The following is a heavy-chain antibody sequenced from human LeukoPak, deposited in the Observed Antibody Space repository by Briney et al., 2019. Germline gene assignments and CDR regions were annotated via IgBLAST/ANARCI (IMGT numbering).Heavy chain of an antibody. CDR3: ARDVTPRY. CDR2: ISYDGSNK. Sequence: PGGSLRLSCAASGFTFSSYAMHWVRQAPGKGLEWVAVISYDGSNKYYADSVKGRFTISRDNSKNTLCLQMNSLRAEDTAVYYCARDVTPRYWGQGTLVTVSS. V-gene: IGHV3-30-3*01. CDR1: GFTFSSYA. J-gene: IGHJ4*02.